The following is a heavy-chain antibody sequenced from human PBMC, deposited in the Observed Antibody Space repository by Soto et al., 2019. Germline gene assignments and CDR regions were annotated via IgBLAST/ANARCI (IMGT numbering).Heavy chain of an antibody. CDR3: ARGSTWQGRDWFDH. CDR2: IWNDGSNE. CDR1: GFNFSSYG. D-gene: IGHD6-13*01. J-gene: IGHJ5*02. Sequence: PGGSLRLSCEASGFNFSSYGIHLVRQAPGKGLEWVAIIWNDGSNEYYADSVKGRFTISRDNSKNTVYLQVSKLRAADTAVYYCARGSTWQGRDWFDHWGQGTLVTVYS. V-gene: IGHV3-33*01.